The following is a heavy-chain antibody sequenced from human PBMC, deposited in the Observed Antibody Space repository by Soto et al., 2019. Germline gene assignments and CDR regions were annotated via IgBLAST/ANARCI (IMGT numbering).Heavy chain of an antibody. V-gene: IGHV3-30*03. CDR2: ISGDGTYE. D-gene: IGHD2-15*01. J-gene: IGHJ4*02. Sequence: GGSLRLSCAASGFTFTTYGMHWVRQAPGKGLEWVAVISGDGTYEFYADSVKGRFTISRDNSKNVLYLQMNSLRAEDTAIFYCAIDLSVAGLQFVNWAQGTLVTVS. CDR3: AIDLSVAGLQFVN. CDR1: GFTFTTYG.